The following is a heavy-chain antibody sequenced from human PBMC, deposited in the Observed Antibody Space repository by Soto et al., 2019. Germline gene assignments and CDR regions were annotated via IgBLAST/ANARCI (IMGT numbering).Heavy chain of an antibody. D-gene: IGHD2-2*01. CDR2: IKQDGSEK. CDR1: GFNFSSYW. Sequence: GGSLRLSCAASGFNFSSYWMNWVRQAPGKGLEWVANIKQDGSEKYFVDSLKGRFTISRDNAKNSLYLQMISLRVEDTAVYYCARDLGRTAAGYYYYYAMDVWGQGTTVTVSS. J-gene: IGHJ6*02. V-gene: IGHV3-7*01. CDR3: ARDLGRTAAGYYYYYAMDV.